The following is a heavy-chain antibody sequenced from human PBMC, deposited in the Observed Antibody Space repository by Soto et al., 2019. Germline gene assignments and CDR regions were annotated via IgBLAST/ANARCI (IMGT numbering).Heavy chain of an antibody. Sequence: PSETLSLTCTVSGGSISSGDYYWSWIRQPPGNGLEWIGYIYYSGSTYYNPSLKSRVTISVDTSKNQFSLKLSSVTAADTAVYYSARDGITRRSSWYTTHYYYYGMDVWGQGTTVTVYS. CDR3: ARDGITRRSSWYTTHYYYYGMDV. D-gene: IGHD6-13*01. CDR1: GGSISSGDYY. J-gene: IGHJ6*02. CDR2: IYYSGST. V-gene: IGHV4-30-4*01.